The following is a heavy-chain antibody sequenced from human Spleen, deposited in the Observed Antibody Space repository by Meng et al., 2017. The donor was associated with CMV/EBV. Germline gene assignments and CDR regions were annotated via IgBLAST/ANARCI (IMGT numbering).Heavy chain of an antibody. D-gene: IGHD6-13*01. V-gene: IGHV1-2*02. Sequence: KASGYTLSDNYIHWVRQAPGQGLEWMGWINPGSGTTKYAQKFQDRVTMTRDMSINTAYMDLSRLKFDDTAVYFCARAQAIGAANWLDPWGQGALVTVSS. CDR1: GYTLSDNY. J-gene: IGHJ5*02. CDR3: ARAQAIGAANWLDP. CDR2: INPGSGTT.